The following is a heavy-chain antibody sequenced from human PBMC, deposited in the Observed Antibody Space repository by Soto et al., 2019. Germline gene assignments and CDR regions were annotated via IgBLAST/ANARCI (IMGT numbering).Heavy chain of an antibody. CDR3: ARWYSSGWYFGFDY. V-gene: IGHV1-18*01. Sequence: QVQLVQSGAEVKKPGASVKVSCKASGYTFTSYGISWVRQAPGQGLEWMGWISAYNGNTNYAQKLQGRVTMTTDTAPSTAYRELRSLSSDDPAVYYCARWYSSGWYFGFDYWGQGTLVTVSS. CDR2: ISAYNGNT. D-gene: IGHD6-19*01. J-gene: IGHJ4*02. CDR1: GYTFTSYG.